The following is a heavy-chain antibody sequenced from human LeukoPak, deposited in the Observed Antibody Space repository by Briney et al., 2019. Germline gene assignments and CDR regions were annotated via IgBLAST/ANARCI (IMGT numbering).Heavy chain of an antibody. V-gene: IGHV5-51*01. Sequence: GESLQISSHASGYSFANNWIGWVRPMPDNRLEWVGIIYTGNPDTFNGPSFQGQVTLSVDKSTSTAFLQWTGLKASDTARYYCAKSLSGYSSGWHAWGQGTLVTVSS. D-gene: IGHD6-19*01. CDR2: IYTGNPDT. CDR1: GYSFANNW. CDR3: AKSLSGYSSGWHA. J-gene: IGHJ5*01.